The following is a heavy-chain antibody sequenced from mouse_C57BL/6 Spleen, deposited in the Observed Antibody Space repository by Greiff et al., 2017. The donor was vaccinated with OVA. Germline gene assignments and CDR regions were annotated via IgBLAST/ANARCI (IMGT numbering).Heavy chain of an antibody. CDR1: GFTFSSYA. D-gene: IGHD1-1*01. J-gene: IGHJ1*03. CDR2: ISDGGSYT. V-gene: IGHV5-4*01. Sequence: EVQGVESGGGLVKPGGSLKLSCAASGFTFSSYAMSWVRQTPEKRLEWVATISDGGSYTYYPDNVKGRFTFSRDNAKNNLYLQMSHLKSEDTAMYYCARYYGSSRYFDVWGTGTTVTVSS. CDR3: ARYYGSSRYFDV.